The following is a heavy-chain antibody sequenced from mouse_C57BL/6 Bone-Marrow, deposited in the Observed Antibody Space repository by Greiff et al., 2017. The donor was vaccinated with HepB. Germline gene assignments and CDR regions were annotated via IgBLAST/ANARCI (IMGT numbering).Heavy chain of an antibody. Sequence: QVQLQQSGAELAKPGASVKLSCKASGYTFTSYWMHWVKQRPGQGLEWIGYINPSSGYTKYNQKFKDKDTLTADKSSSTAYMQLSSLTYEDSAVYYCARWILFYAMDYWGQGTSVTVSS. CDR2: INPSSGYT. CDR1: GYTFTSYW. J-gene: IGHJ4*01. CDR3: ARWILFYAMDY. V-gene: IGHV1-7*01.